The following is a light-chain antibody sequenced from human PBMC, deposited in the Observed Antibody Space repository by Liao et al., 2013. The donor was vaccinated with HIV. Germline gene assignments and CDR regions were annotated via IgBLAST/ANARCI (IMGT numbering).Light chain of an antibody. Sequence: SYELTQPPSVSVSPGQTASITCSGDELGYKYASWYQQRPGQSPILVIYQDTKRPSGIPERFSGSNSGNTATLTISGTQAMDEADYYCQAWDSSTGGVFGGGTKLTVL. J-gene: IGLJ2*01. CDR2: QDT. V-gene: IGLV3-1*01. CDR1: ELGYKY. CDR3: QAWDSSTGGV.